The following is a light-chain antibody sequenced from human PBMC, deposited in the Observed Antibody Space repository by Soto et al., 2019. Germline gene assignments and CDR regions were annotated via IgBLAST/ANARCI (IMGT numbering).Light chain of an antibody. Sequence: IVMTQSPDSLAVSLGERATINCKSSQTVLYNSNNRNYLAWYQQKPGQPPKLLIYWASTRESGVPDRFSGSGSGTDFTLTISSLQAEDVAVYYSQQYVGVAWTFGQGTKVEIK. CDR1: QTVLYNSNNRNY. CDR3: QQYVGVAWT. CDR2: WAS. V-gene: IGKV4-1*01. J-gene: IGKJ1*01.